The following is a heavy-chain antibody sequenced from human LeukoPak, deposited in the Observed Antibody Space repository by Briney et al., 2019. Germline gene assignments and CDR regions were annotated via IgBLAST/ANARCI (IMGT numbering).Heavy chain of an antibody. CDR2: INWSGNSS. Sequence: GGSLRLSCAASGFTFDDYGMSWVRQGPGKGLEWVSDINWSGNSSGYADSVKGRFTISRDNAENSLYLQMNSLRAGDTALYYCARVGEQWHQLGYSDLWGRGTLVTVSS. CDR3: ARVGEQWHQLGYSDL. J-gene: IGHJ2*01. V-gene: IGHV3-20*04. CDR1: GFTFDDYG. D-gene: IGHD6-19*01.